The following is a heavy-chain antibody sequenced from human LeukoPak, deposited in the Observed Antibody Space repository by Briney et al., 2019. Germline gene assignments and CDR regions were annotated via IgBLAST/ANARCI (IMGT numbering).Heavy chain of an antibody. CDR2: INPNSGGT. CDR1: GYTFTGYY. Sequence: ASVKVSCKASGYTFTGYYMHWVRQAPGQGLEWMGWINPNSGGTNYAQKFQGRVTMTRDTSISTAYMELSRLRSDDTAVYYCARGIAGPGFRELTFDYWGQGTLVTVSS. V-gene: IGHV1-2*02. D-gene: IGHD3-10*01. J-gene: IGHJ4*02. CDR3: ARGIAGPGFRELTFDY.